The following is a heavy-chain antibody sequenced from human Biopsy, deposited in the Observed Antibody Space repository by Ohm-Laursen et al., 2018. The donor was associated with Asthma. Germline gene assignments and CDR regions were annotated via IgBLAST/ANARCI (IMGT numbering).Heavy chain of an antibody. CDR3: ASDFPKDYVRYNFQF. D-gene: IGHD4-17*01. CDR2: HDHEEGGT. CDR1: GYSLTDLS. J-gene: IGHJ4*02. V-gene: IGHV1-24*01. Sequence: EASVKVSCKISGYSLTDLSMHWVRQAPGQGLEWMGGHDHEEGGTVNARRSQGRVTMTEDTSTDTAYMELSSLSSGDTAVYYCASDFPKDYVRYNFQFWGQGTLVTVSS.